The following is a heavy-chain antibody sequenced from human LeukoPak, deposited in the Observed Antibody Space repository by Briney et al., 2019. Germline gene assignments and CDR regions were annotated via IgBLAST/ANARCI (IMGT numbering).Heavy chain of an antibody. V-gene: IGHV3-48*04. Sequence: GGSLRLSCAASGFTFSSYSMNWVRQAPGKGLEWVSYISSSSTIYYADSVKGRFTISRDNAKNSLYLQMNRLRAEDTAVYYCARGLLEWLFGTNYYYYYMDVWGKGTTVTVSS. CDR3: ARGLLEWLFGTNYYYYYMDV. D-gene: IGHD3-3*01. CDR1: GFTFSSYS. CDR2: ISSSSTI. J-gene: IGHJ6*03.